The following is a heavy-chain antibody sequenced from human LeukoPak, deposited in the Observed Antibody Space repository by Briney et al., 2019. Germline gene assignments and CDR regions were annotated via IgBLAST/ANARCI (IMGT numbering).Heavy chain of an antibody. CDR2: INHSGGT. V-gene: IGHV4-34*09. D-gene: IGHD4-17*01. Sequence: PSETLSLTCAVYGGSFSGYYWSWIRQPPGKGLEWIGEINHSGGTNYNPSLKSRVTISVDTSKNQFSLKLSSVTAADTAVYYCASASVTTVAFDIWGQGTMVTVSS. J-gene: IGHJ3*02. CDR3: ASASVTTVAFDI. CDR1: GGSFSGYY.